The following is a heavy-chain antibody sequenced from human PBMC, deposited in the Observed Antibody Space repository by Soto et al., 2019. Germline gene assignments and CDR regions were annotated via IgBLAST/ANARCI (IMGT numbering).Heavy chain of an antibody. Sequence: ASVKVSCKASGYTFTSYGISWVRQAPGQGLEWMGWISAYNGNTNYAQKLQGRVTMTTDTSTSTAYMELRSLRSDDTAVYYCARSEAGTLLGAGSIAVAGNIDYWGQGTLVTVSS. D-gene: IGHD6-19*01. CDR2: ISAYNGNT. CDR1: GYTFTSYG. V-gene: IGHV1-18*01. J-gene: IGHJ4*02. CDR3: ARSEAGTLLGAGSIAVAGNIDY.